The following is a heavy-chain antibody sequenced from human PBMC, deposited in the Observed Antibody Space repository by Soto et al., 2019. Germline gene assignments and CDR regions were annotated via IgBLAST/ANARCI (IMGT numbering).Heavy chain of an antibody. Sequence: QVQLQESGPGLVKPSQTVSLTCTVSGASITRDNYYWTWLRQRPGKGLEWIGYIYATGSTHYSPCIESRFTMSVDTSKSQFSLKVTFVNVADTAVYYCARYCSSNSCYRKGMDVWGQGTTVTVSS. J-gene: IGHJ6*02. CDR3: ARYCSSNSCYRKGMDV. CDR1: GASITRDNYY. V-gene: IGHV4-31*03. CDR2: IYATGST. D-gene: IGHD2-2*01.